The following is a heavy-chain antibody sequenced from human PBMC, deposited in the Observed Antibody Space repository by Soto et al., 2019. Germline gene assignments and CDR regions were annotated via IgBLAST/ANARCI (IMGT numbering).Heavy chain of an antibody. CDR1: GGTFISYA. V-gene: IGHV3-30-3*01. Sequence: GGSLRLSCAASGGTFISYAMHWVRQAPGKGLEWVAVISYDGSNKYYADSVKGRFTISRDNSENTLYLQMNSLRAEDTAVYYCARDLSLDYDSSGYYYNFDYWGQGTLVTVSS. D-gene: IGHD3-22*01. J-gene: IGHJ4*02. CDR3: ARDLSLDYDSSGYYYNFDY. CDR2: ISYDGSNK.